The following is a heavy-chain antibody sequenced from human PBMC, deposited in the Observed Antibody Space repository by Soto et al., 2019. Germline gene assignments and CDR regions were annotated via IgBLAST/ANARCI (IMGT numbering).Heavy chain of an antibody. CDR1: GGSISSGGYY. J-gene: IGHJ5*02. D-gene: IGHD3-10*01. CDR3: ARVDGFSWFDP. Sequence: QVQLQESGPGLVKPSQTLSLTCTVSGGSISSGGYYWSWIRQHPGKGLEWIGYIYYSGSTYYNPSLNSRLTISVYPSKNQFSLKLSSVTAADTAVYYCARVDGFSWFDPWGQGTLVTVS. CDR2: IYYSGST. V-gene: IGHV4-31*03.